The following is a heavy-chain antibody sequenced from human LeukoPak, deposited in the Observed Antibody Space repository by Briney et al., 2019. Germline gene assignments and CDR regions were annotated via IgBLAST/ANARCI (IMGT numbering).Heavy chain of an antibody. CDR2: ISGSGGST. J-gene: IGHJ4*02. CDR1: GFTFSSYA. V-gene: IGHV3-23*01. CDR3: AKADSGSWYYFDY. Sequence: GGSLRLSCAASGFTFSSYAMSWVRQAPGRGLEWVSAISGSGGSTYYADSVKGRFTISRDNSKNTLYLQMNSLRAEDTAVYYCAKADSGSWYYFDYWGQGTLVTVSS. D-gene: IGHD1-26*01.